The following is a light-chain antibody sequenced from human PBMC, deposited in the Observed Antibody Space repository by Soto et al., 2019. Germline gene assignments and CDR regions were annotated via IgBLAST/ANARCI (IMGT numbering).Light chain of an antibody. CDR1: SSDVGGYSY. J-gene: IGLJ2*01. V-gene: IGLV2-14*01. CDR2: EVS. CDR3: SSFSSITREV. Sequence: QSALTQPASVSGSPGQSITISCTGTSSDVGGYSYVSWYQQHPGKTPKLMIYEVSNRPSGVSHRFSGSKSGNTASLTISVRQAEDEADYYCSSFSSITREVFGGGTKLTVL.